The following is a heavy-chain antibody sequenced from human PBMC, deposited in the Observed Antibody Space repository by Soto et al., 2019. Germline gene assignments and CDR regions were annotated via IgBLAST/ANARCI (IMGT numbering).Heavy chain of an antibody. CDR1: GGSISSSSYY. D-gene: IGHD2-21*02. CDR2: IYYSGST. V-gene: IGHV4-39*01. J-gene: IGHJ1*01. CDR3: ARHGRGVTRRGVYFQH. Sequence: SETLSLTCTVSGGSISSSSYYWGWIRQPPGKGLEWIGSIYYSGSTYYNPSLKSRVTISVDTSKNQFSLKLSSVTAADTAVYYCARHGRGVTRRGVYFQHWGQGTLVTVSS.